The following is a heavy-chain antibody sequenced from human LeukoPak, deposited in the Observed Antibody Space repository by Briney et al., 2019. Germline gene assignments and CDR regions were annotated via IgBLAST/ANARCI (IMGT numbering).Heavy chain of an antibody. J-gene: IGHJ4*02. CDR1: GFTFSSYW. Sequence: PGGSLRLSCAASGFTFSSYWMHWVRQAPGKGLVWVSRTNSDGSSTSYADSVKGRFTISRDNAKNTLYLQMNSLRAEDTAVYYCARAILRGVIHGWGQGTLATVSS. D-gene: IGHD3-10*01. CDR2: TNSDGSST. V-gene: IGHV3-74*01. CDR3: ARAILRGVIHG.